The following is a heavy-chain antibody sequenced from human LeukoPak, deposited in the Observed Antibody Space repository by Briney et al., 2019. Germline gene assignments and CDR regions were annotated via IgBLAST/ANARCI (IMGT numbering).Heavy chain of an antibody. V-gene: IGHV4-59*01. CDR3: ARTDHSGYYLYIDY. D-gene: IGHD3-22*01. CDR2: IYYSGST. J-gene: IGHJ4*02. CDR1: GGSISSYY. Sequence: PSETLSLTCTVSGGSISSYYWSWIRQPPGKGLEWIGYIYYSGSTNYNPSLKSRVTISVDTSKNQFSLKLSSVTAADTAVYYCARTDHSGYYLYIDYWGQGTLVTVSS.